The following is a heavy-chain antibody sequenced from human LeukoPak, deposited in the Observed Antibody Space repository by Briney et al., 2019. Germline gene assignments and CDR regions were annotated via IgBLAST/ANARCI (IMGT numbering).Heavy chain of an antibody. CDR2: IYTSGST. V-gene: IGHV4-4*07. CDR3: ARNRGSTVITDHYYYYYMDV. CDR1: GGSISSYY. Sequence: PSETLSLTCTVSGGSISSYYWSWLRQPAEKGLEGIGRIYTSGSTNYNPSLKSRVTMSVDTSKNQFSLKLSSVTAADTAVYYCARNRGSTVITDHYYYYYMDVWGKGTTVTVSS. J-gene: IGHJ6*03. D-gene: IGHD4-11*01.